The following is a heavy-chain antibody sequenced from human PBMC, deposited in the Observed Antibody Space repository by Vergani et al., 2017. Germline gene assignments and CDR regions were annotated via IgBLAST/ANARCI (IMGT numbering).Heavy chain of an antibody. J-gene: IGHJ4*02. Sequence: QVQLQESGPGLVRPSETLSLTCTVSGGSLSGYYRNWIRQTPGEGLEWIGYVEDSGYFNYNPSLKTRVSMSSDTSNNQFSLMLSFVTVAATAVYYCARAIDNRNPPDYFDNWGQGTLVTVSS. CDR1: GGSLSGYY. CDR3: ARAIDNRNPPDYFDN. CDR2: VEDSGYF. D-gene: IGHD1-14*01. V-gene: IGHV4-59*01.